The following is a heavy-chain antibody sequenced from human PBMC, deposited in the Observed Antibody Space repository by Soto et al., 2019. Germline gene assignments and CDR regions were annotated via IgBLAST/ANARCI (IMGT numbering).Heavy chain of an antibody. CDR3: ASSGTSYGSSSYYSYGMDV. Sequence: QVQLVQSGAEVKKPGSSVKVSCKASGGTFSSYAISWVRQAPGQGLEWMGGIIPIFGTANYAQKFQGRVTLTAAEXXRXAXXELSSLRSEDTAVYYCASSGTSYGSSSYYSYGMDVWGQGTTVTVSS. D-gene: IGHD3-10*01. V-gene: IGHV1-69*12. CDR1: GGTFSSYA. CDR2: IIPIFGTA. J-gene: IGHJ6*02.